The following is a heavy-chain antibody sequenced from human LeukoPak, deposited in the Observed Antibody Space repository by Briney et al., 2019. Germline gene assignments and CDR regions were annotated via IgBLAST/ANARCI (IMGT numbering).Heavy chain of an antibody. V-gene: IGHV1-2*02. CDR1: GYTFSGTGWY. CDR2: IYPNNGAT. J-gene: IGHJ4*02. CDR3: ARDGPAQMVDFDY. D-gene: IGHD3-10*01. Sequence: GDSVKVSCKASGYTFSGTGWYLYWLRQAPGQGLECMGWIYPNNGATGYAQKFQGRVVMTRDTSISTAYMELSRLRPDDTAVYYCARDGPAQMVDFDYWGQGTLVTVSS.